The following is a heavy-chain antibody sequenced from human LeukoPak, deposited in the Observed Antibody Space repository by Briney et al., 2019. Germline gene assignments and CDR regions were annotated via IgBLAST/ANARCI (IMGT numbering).Heavy chain of an antibody. V-gene: IGHV4-39*01. D-gene: IGHD3-10*02. Sequence: PSETLSLTCTVSGGSISSSSYYWGWIRQPPGKGLEWIGSIYYSGCTYYNPSLKSRVTISVDTSKNQFSLKLSSVTAADTAVYYCARLSYYVGDLFDYWGQGTLVTVSS. J-gene: IGHJ4*02. CDR2: IYYSGCT. CDR3: ARLSYYVGDLFDY. CDR1: GGSISSSSYY.